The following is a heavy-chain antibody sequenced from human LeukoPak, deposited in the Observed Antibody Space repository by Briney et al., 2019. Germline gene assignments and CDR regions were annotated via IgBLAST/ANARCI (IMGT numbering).Heavy chain of an antibody. D-gene: IGHD1-26*01. Sequence: GGSLRLSCAASGFTFSRYWMHWVRQAPGKRLVWVSRIKRDGSNTKYADSAKGRCGISRDNSKNTRYLHMNSLIAEPTPVYYCAKDEWELLLSSFDYWGQGTLVTVSS. CDR2: IKRDGSNT. V-gene: IGHV3-74*03. CDR1: GFTFSRYW. J-gene: IGHJ4*02. CDR3: AKDEWELLLSSFDY.